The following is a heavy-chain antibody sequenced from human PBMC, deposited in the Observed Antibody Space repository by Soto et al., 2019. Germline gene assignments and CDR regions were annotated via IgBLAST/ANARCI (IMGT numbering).Heavy chain of an antibody. CDR1: GFSFSTYA. CDR3: AKGSQYDILTDDHAFES. D-gene: IGHD3-9*01. Sequence: EVQLLESGGGFVQPGGSLRLSCSVSGFSFSTYAMTWVRQSPGKGLEWVSSISGGGGGTHYAGSMKGRFTISRDTSKNTLDMEMKRLRADDTAVYYCAKGSQYDILTDDHAFESWGQGTLVTVSS. CDR2: ISGGGGGT. V-gene: IGHV3-23*01. J-gene: IGHJ4*02.